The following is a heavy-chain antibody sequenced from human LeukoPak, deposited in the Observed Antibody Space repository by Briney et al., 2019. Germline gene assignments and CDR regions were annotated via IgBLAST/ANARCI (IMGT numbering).Heavy chain of an antibody. CDR3: ARGRCRNSGCRPYFDY. J-gene: IGHJ4*02. D-gene: IGHD3-16*02. V-gene: IGHV4-59*01. CDR1: GDSISNYY. Sequence: SETLSLTCTVSGDSISNYYWSWIRQPPGKGLEWLGYIYYSESTNYNPSLKSRVTISTDTSKSQFSLNPRSVTAEDTGIYYCARGRCRNSGCRPYFDYWGQGTQVTVSS. CDR2: IYYSEST.